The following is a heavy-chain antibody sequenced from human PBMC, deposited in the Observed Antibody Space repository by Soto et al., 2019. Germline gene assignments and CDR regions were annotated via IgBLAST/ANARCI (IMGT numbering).Heavy chain of an antibody. CDR2: IYPGDSDT. D-gene: IGHD1-26*01. CDR1: GYSFTSYW. Sequence: PGESLKISCKPSGYSFTSYWIGWVRQMPWKGLEWMGIIYPGDSDTRYSPSFHGQVTISPDKSISTAYLQWSTLKAPAPAPYYSARLGGSDTDGEWGRGTGVTDAS. CDR3: ARLGGSDTDGE. V-gene: IGHV5-51*01. J-gene: IGHJ1*01.